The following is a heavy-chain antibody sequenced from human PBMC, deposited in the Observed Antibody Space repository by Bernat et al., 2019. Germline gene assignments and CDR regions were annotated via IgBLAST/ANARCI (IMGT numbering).Heavy chain of an antibody. Sequence: EVHLVESGGGLVKPGGSLRLSCAASGFTFSNAWMDWVRQAPGKGLEWLARVKSKTNGGTTAYAAPVKGRFTISRDDSENTLYLQMNSLKTEDTAVYYCVGGGALNYYDYWGQGTLVTVSS. CDR2: VKSKTNGGTT. CDR3: VGGGALNYYDY. J-gene: IGHJ4*02. CDR1: GFTFSNAW. D-gene: IGHD3-10*01. V-gene: IGHV3-15*01.